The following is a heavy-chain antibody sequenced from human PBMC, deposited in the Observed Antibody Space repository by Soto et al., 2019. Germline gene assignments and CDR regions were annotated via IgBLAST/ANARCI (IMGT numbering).Heavy chain of an antibody. CDR2: INHSGST. D-gene: IGHD6-19*01. CDR3: AKLEGGVAGTLNY. V-gene: IGHV4-34*01. Sequence: PSETLSLTCAVYGGSFSGYYWSWIRQPPGKGLEWIGEINHSGSTNYNPSLKSRVTIPVDTSKNQFSLKLSSVTAADTAVYYCAKLEGGVAGTLNYWGQGTLVTVSS. J-gene: IGHJ4*02. CDR1: GGSFSGYY.